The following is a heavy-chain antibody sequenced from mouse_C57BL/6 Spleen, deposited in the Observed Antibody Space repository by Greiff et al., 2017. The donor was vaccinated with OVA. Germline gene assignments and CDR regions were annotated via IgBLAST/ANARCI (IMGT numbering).Heavy chain of an antibody. Sequence: QVQLKESGPELVKPGASVKISCKASGYAFSSSWMNWVKQRPGKGLEWIGRIYPGDGDTNYNGKFKGKATLTADKSSSTAYMQLSSLTSEDSAVYFCARNGDYGSSYGYFDVWGTGTTGTVSS. D-gene: IGHD1-1*01. V-gene: IGHV1-82*01. J-gene: IGHJ1*03. CDR2: IYPGDGDT. CDR3: ARNGDYGSSYGYFDV. CDR1: GYAFSSSW.